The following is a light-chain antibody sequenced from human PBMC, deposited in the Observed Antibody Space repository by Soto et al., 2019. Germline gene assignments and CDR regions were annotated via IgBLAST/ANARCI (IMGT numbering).Light chain of an antibody. J-gene: IGKJ4*01. CDR2: DAS. CDR1: QSVSNY. Sequence: EIVLTQSPATLSLSPGERATLSCRASQSVSNYLAWYQQKPGQAPRLLIYDASNRATGIPARFSGSGSGTDFTLTISTLEPEDFAVYYCQQHINRLPFGGGTKLDIK. V-gene: IGKV3-11*01. CDR3: QQHINRLP.